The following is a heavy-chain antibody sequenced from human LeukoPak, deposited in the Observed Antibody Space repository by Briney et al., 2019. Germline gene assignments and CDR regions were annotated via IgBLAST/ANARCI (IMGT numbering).Heavy chain of an antibody. Sequence: ASVKVSCKASGGTFSSYAISWVRQAPGQGLEWMGGIIPIFGTANYAQKFQGRVTITADESTSTAYMELSSLRSEDTAVYCCASKYQLLSDYYYYYMDVWGKGTTVTVSS. V-gene: IGHV1-69*13. J-gene: IGHJ6*03. CDR3: ASKYQLLSDYYYYYMDV. CDR1: GGTFSSYA. D-gene: IGHD2-2*01. CDR2: IIPIFGTA.